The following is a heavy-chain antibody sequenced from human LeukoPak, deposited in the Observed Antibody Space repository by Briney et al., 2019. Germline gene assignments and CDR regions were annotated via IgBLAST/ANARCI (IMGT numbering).Heavy chain of an antibody. CDR2: IYYSGST. CDR3: AREAATRYYYYGMDV. CDR1: GGSISGYY. J-gene: IGHJ6*02. D-gene: IGHD2-15*01. Sequence: SETLSLTCTVSGGSISGYYWSWIRQPPGKGLEWIGYIYYSGSTNYNPSLKSRVTISVDTSKNQFSLKLSSVTAADTAVYYCAREAATRYYYYGMDVWGQGTTVTVSS. V-gene: IGHV4-59*01.